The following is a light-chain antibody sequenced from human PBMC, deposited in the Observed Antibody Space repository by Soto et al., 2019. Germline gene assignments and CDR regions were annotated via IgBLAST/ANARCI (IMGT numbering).Light chain of an antibody. J-gene: IGLJ1*01. Sequence: QSVLTQPPSVSGAPGQRVTISCTGSSSNIGAGYDVHWYLQLPGTAPKLLIYGNSNRPSGVPDRFSGSKSGTSASLAITGLQAEDEVDYYCQSYDSSLSAPVFGTGTKLTVL. CDR2: GNS. CDR1: SSNIGAGYD. V-gene: IGLV1-40*01. CDR3: QSYDSSLSAPV.